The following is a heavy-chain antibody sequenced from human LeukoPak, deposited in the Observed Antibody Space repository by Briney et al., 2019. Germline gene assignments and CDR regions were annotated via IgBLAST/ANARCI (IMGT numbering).Heavy chain of an antibody. Sequence: SQTLSLTCALSGDSVSSNSAAWNWIRQSPSRGVEWLGRTYYRSKWYSDYAVSVKSRITINPDTSKNQFSLQLNSVTPEDTAVYYCARGPQVVGYYYIDEWGKGTTVTVSS. J-gene: IGHJ6*03. V-gene: IGHV6-1*01. D-gene: IGHD2-15*01. CDR2: TYYRSKWYS. CDR1: GDSVSSNSAA. CDR3: ARGPQVVGYYYIDE.